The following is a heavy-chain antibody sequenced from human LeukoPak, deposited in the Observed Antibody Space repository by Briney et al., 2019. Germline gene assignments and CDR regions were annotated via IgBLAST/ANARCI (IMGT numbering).Heavy chain of an antibody. Sequence: ASVKVSCKASGYTFTSYGISWVRQAPGQGLEWMGWISAYNGNTNYAQKLQGRVTMTTDTTTSTAYMELRSLRSDDTAVYYCAVRGDYKSRRVYFFDNWGQGTLVTVSS. CDR1: GYTFTSYG. CDR3: AVRGDYKSRRVYFFDN. J-gene: IGHJ4*02. D-gene: IGHD3-10*01. CDR2: ISAYNGNT. V-gene: IGHV1-18*01.